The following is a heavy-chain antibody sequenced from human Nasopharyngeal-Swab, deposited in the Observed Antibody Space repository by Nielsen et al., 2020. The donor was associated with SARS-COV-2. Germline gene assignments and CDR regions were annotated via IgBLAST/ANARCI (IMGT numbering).Heavy chain of an antibody. CDR3: ARDPGYYDSSGYYYVRYYFDY. CDR1: GFTFSNFA. J-gene: IGHJ4*02. V-gene: IGHV3-23*01. D-gene: IGHD3-22*01. CDR2: ISGDSDST. Sequence: GGSLRLSCAASGFTFSNFAMSWVRQAPGKGLEWVSVISGDSDSTYYTDSVRGRFTISRDNSKNTLNLQMNSLRAEDTAVYYCARDPGYYDSSGYYYVRYYFDYWGQGTLVTVSS.